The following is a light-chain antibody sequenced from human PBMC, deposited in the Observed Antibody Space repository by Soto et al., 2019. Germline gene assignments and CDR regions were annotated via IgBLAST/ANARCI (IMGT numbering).Light chain of an antibody. CDR1: SSDVGGYNY. CDR3: SSYTSSSTLGV. V-gene: IGLV2-14*01. CDR2: EVS. Sequence: QSVLTQPASVSGSPGQSITISCTGTSSDVGGYNYVSWYQQHPGKAPKLMIYEVSNRPSGVSNRFSGSKSGNTASLTISGLHADDEPDYYCSSYTSSSTLGVFGTGTKLTVL. J-gene: IGLJ1*01.